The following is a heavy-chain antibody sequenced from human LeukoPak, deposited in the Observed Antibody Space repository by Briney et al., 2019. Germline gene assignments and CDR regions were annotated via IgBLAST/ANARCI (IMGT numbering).Heavy chain of an antibody. Sequence: SETLSLTCTVSGYSISSGYDWGWIRQPPGKGLEWIGSIYYRRTTYYNPSLTSRVIISLDAPKNQFSLKLSSLTAADTAVYYCARRALKRTAVTRGGSDFYYGMDAWGQGTTVTVSS. V-gene: IGHV4-38-2*02. CDR1: GYSISSGYD. D-gene: IGHD4-11*01. J-gene: IGHJ6*02. CDR2: IYYRRTT. CDR3: ARRALKRTAVTRGGSDFYYGMDA.